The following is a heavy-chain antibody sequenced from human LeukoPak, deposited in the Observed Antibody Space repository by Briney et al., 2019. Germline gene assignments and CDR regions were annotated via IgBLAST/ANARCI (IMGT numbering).Heavy chain of an antibody. J-gene: IGHJ4*02. D-gene: IGHD2-2*01. CDR1: GYSFTSYW. V-gene: IGHV5-51*01. Sequence: GESLKISCKGSGYSFTSYWIGWVRQMPGKGLEWMGIIYPGDSDTRYSPSFQGQVTTSADKSISTAYLQWSSLKASDTAMYYCARLGKYQLLWGVYYFDYWGQGTLVTVSS. CDR3: ARLGKYQLLWGVYYFDY. CDR2: IYPGDSDT.